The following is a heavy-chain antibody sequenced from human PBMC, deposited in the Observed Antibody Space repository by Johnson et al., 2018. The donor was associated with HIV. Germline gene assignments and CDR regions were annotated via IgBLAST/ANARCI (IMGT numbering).Heavy chain of an antibody. CDR2: INWNGGST. J-gene: IGHJ3*02. CDR3: AGGRIGAFDI. V-gene: IGHV3-9*01. CDR1: GFTFDDYA. Sequence: QLVESGGGLVQPGRSLRLSCAASGFTFDDYAMHWVRQAPGKGLEWVSGINWNGGSTGYADSVKGRFTISRDNAKNSLYLQMNSLRAEDTALYYCAGGRIGAFDIWGQGTMVTVSS. D-gene: IGHD2-15*01.